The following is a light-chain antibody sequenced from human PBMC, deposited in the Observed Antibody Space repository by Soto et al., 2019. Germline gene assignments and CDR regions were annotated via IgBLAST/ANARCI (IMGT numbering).Light chain of an antibody. CDR3: MQALQSPPA. J-gene: IGKJ4*01. CDR2: LGS. Sequence: DIVMTQSPLSLPVTPGEPASISCRSSQSLLHSNGYNYLDWYLQKPGQSPQLLIYLGSNRASGVPDRFSGSGSGTDFTLKISRVEADDVGVYYCMQALQSPPACGGGTKVEIK. CDR1: QSLLHSNGYNY. V-gene: IGKV2-28*01.